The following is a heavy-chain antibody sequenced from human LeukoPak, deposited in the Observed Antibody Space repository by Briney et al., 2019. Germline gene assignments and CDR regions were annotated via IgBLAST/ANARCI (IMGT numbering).Heavy chain of an antibody. Sequence: ASVKVSCKASGYTSNTYAIHWVRQAPGQRLEWMGWINVGSGNTKYSQKFQGRLTLTRDTSARTAYMELSGLTSEDTAVYYCARDQVARDIVVVLTATGTIDYWGQGTLVTVSS. D-gene: IGHD2-15*01. V-gene: IGHV1-3*01. CDR2: INVGSGNT. CDR1: GYTSNTYA. CDR3: ARDQVARDIVVVLTATGTIDY. J-gene: IGHJ4*02.